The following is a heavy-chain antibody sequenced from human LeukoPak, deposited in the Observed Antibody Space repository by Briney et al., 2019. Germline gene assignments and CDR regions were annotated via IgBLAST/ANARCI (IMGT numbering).Heavy chain of an antibody. V-gene: IGHV3-66*01. Sequence: GGSLRLSCAASGFTVSSNYMSWVRQAPGKGLEWVSVIYSGGSTYYADSVKGRFTISRDNSKNTLYLQMNSLRAEDTAVYYCAKGRGGPSNWGSDYWGQGTQVTVSS. CDR3: AKGRGGPSNWGSDY. D-gene: IGHD7-27*01. CDR1: GFTVSSNY. J-gene: IGHJ4*02. CDR2: IYSGGST.